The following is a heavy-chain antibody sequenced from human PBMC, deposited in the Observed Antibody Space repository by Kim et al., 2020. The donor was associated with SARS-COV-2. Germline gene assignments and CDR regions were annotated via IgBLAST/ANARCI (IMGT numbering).Heavy chain of an antibody. D-gene: IGHD3-16*01. Sequence: SVKVSCKASGGTFSSYAISWVRQAPGQRLEWMGGIIPIFGTANYAQKFQGRVTITADESTSTAYMELSSLRSEDTAVYYCARGRGYVWGSNRQTPTYYYYGMDVWGQGTTVTVSS. CDR1: GGTFSSYA. CDR3: ARGRGYVWGSNRQTPTYYYYGMDV. J-gene: IGHJ6*02. CDR2: IIPIFGTA. V-gene: IGHV1-69*13.